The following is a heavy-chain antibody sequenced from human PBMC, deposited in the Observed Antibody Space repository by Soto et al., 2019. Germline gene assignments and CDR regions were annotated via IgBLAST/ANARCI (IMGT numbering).Heavy chain of an antibody. J-gene: IGHJ4*02. Sequence: QVQLVESGGGVVQPGRSLRLSCAASGFIFSSYAMHWVRQAPGKGLEWVAVISYDGSNKYYAESVKGRFTISRDNSKNTLYPQMNSLRAEDTAVYYCAREGRIAGGFDYWGQGTLVTVSS. V-gene: IGHV3-30-3*01. CDR3: AREGRIAGGFDY. CDR2: ISYDGSNK. D-gene: IGHD1-20*01. CDR1: GFIFSSYA.